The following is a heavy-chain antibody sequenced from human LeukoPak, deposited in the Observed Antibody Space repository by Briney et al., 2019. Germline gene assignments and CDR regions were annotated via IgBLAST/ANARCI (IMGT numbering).Heavy chain of an antibody. J-gene: IGHJ3*02. Sequence: PSETLSLTCTVSGGSISSDHWNWIRQPPGKGLEWIGCIYYSGSTYYNPSLKSRVTISVDMSKSQFSLRLTSVTAADTAVYYCARKNDFDIWGQGTLVTVSS. CDR3: ARKNDFDI. CDR1: GGSISSDH. D-gene: IGHD2/OR15-2a*01. V-gene: IGHV4-59*01. CDR2: IYYSGST.